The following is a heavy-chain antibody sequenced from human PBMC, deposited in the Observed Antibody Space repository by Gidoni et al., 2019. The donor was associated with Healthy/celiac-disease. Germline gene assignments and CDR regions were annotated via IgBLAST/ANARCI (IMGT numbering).Heavy chain of an antibody. CDR3: ASLFYDFWSGYSWFDP. Sequence: QVQLQQWGAGLLKPSETLSLTCAVYGGSFSGYYWSWIRQPPGKGLEWIGEINHSGSTNYNPSLKSRVTISVDMSKNQFSLKLSSVTAADTAVYYCASLFYDFWSGYSWFDPWGQGTLVTVSS. V-gene: IGHV4-34*01. D-gene: IGHD3-3*01. CDR1: GGSFSGYY. CDR2: INHSGST. J-gene: IGHJ5*02.